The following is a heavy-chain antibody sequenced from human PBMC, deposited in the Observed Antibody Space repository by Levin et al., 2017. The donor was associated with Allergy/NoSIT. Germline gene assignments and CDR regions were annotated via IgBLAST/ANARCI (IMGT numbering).Heavy chain of an antibody. V-gene: IGHV4-39*01. Sequence: KTGGSLRLSCTVSGGSISSSSYYWGWIRQPPGKGLEWIGSIYYSGSTYYNPSLKSRVTISVDTSKNQFSLKLSSVTAADTAVYYCARLRIAAAEDYYMDVWGKGTTVTVSS. CDR2: IYYSGST. J-gene: IGHJ6*03. D-gene: IGHD6-13*01. CDR1: GGSISSSSYY. CDR3: ARLRIAAAEDYYMDV.